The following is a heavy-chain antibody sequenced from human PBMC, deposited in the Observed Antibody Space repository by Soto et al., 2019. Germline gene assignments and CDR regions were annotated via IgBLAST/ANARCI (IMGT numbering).Heavy chain of an antibody. V-gene: IGHV1-69*13. J-gene: IGHJ1*01. CDR2: IIPIFGTA. CDR3: ARVGAMNDSSGYLFQH. CDR1: GGTFSSYA. Sequence: ASVKVSCKASGGTFSSYAISWVRQAPGQGLEWMGGIIPIFGTANYAQKFQGRVTITADESTSTAYMELSSLRSEDTAVYYCARVGAMNDSSGYLFQHWGQGTLVTVSS. D-gene: IGHD3-22*01.